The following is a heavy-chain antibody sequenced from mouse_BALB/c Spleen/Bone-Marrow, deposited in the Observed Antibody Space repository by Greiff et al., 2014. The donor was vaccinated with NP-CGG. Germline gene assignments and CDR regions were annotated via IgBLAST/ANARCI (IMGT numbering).Heavy chain of an antibody. Sequence: VKMSFNASGYTFTRYVLHWVRQKPGHGLDWIGYINPYNEGSKYTEQLKGPATLTSDKSYHTAYLELSSLTSDDSAVYYCAGERDYGYYFYYGGQGTTPPGSS. CDR3: AGERDYGYYFYY. D-gene: IGHD1-1*01. CDR1: GYTFTRYV. CDR2: INPYNEGS. J-gene: IGHJ2*01. V-gene: IGHV1-14*01.